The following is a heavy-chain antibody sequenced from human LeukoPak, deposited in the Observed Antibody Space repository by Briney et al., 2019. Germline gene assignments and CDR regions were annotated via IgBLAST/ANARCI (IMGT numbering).Heavy chain of an antibody. CDR1: GGSFCGYN. CDR2: INHSGST. CDR3: ARGRSYSSSLRNINDNWFDP. Sequence: PSETLSLTCAVYGGSFCGYNWSWIRQPQGKELKWSREINHSGSTNCTASLKSRVTISVDTSKNQSSLKLSSVTAADTAVYYCARGRSYSSSLRNINDNWFDPGGQGTLVTVSS. D-gene: IGHD6-13*01. V-gene: IGHV4-34*01. J-gene: IGHJ5*02.